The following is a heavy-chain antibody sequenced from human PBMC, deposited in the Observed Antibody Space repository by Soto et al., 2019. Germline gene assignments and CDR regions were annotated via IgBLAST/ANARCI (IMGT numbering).Heavy chain of an antibody. CDR1: GFAFSGYG. CDR2: IWYDGSNE. Sequence: GGSLRLSCAACGFAFSGYGRICVRQAPGKGLEWVAVIWYDGSNEDYAASVKGRFTISRDNSKNTLYLQLNSLRAEDTAVYYCARDQFYDSSGSFDYWGQGTLVTVS. CDR3: ARDQFYDSSGSFDY. J-gene: IGHJ4*02. D-gene: IGHD3-22*01. V-gene: IGHV3-33*01.